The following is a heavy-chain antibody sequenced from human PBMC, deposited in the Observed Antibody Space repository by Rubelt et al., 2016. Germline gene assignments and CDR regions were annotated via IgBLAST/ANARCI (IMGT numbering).Heavy chain of an antibody. V-gene: IGHV1-2*02. Sequence: APGQRLEWMGWINPNSGGTNYAQKFQGRVTMTRDTSISTAYMELSRLRSDDTAVYYCARDRNYYDSSGYPDYWGQGTLVTVSS. CDR2: INPNSGGT. CDR3: ARDRNYYDSSGYPDY. J-gene: IGHJ4*02. D-gene: IGHD3-22*01.